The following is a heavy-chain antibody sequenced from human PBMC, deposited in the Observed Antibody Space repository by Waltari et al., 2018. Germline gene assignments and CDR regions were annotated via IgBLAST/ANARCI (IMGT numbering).Heavy chain of an antibody. Sequence: QVQLVQSGAEAKKPGSSVKVSCKAPEGHFSNYAISWVRQAPGQGVEWMGGIIPALGKPSYAQKFQGRITIATDDSATTAYMELFSLKSEDTAMYYCARDKVGALHNWGQGTLVTVSS. CDR1: EGHFSNYA. CDR3: ARDKVGALHN. V-gene: IGHV1-69*05. CDR2: IIPALGKP. J-gene: IGHJ4*02. D-gene: IGHD1-26*01.